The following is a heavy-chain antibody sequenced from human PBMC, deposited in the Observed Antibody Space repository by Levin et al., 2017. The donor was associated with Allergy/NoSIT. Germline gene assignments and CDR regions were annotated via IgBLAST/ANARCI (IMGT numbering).Heavy chain of an antibody. J-gene: IGHJ4*02. CDR3: ARGEWVLWFRETLRYFDY. Sequence: GESLKISCAASGFTVSSNYMSWVRQAPGKGLEWVSVIYSGGSTYYADSVKGRFTISRDNSKNTLYLQMNSLRAEDTAVYYCARGEWVLWFRETLRYFDYWGQGTLVTVSS. V-gene: IGHV3-53*01. CDR2: IYSGGST. D-gene: IGHD3-10*01. CDR1: GFTVSSNY.